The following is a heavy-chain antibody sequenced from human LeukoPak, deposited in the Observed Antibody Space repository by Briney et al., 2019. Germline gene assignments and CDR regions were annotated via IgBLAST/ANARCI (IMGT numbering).Heavy chain of an antibody. CDR2: ISSSSSYI. D-gene: IGHD6-6*01. CDR3: ARAPYSSSSGGYWFDP. CDR1: GFTFSSYS. J-gene: IGHJ5*02. V-gene: IGHV3-21*01. Sequence: GGSLRLSCAASGFTFSSYSMNWVRQAPGKGLEWVSSISSSSSYIYYADSVKGRFTISRDNAKNSLYLQMNSLKAEDTAVYYCARAPYSSSSGGYWFDPWGQGTLVTVSS.